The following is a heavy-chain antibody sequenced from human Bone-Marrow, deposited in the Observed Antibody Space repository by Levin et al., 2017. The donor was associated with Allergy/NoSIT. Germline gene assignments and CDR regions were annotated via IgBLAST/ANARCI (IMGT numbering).Heavy chain of an antibody. J-gene: IGHJ4*02. CDR3: GRVTRGTTWGFFDY. CDR1: GASVSSGSYY. D-gene: IGHD2/OR15-2a*01. CDR2: IYYNGNT. V-gene: IGHV4-39*07. Sequence: SETLSLTCTVSGASVSSGSYYWAWIRQPPGKGLEWIGSIYYNGNTHDDPSLKSRVTISVDTSKNQLSLKLSSVTAADTAVYYCGRVTRGTTWGFFDYWGQGTLVTVSS.